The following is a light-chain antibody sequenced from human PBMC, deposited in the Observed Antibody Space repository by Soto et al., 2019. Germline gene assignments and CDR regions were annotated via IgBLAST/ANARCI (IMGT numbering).Light chain of an antibody. Sequence: QPVLTQPPSASGSPGQSVTISCTGTSSDVGAYNYVSWYQQLPGKAPKLIIYEVSKRPSGVPDRFSGSKSGNTASLTVSGLQAEDEADYYCTSYAGTYSFFYVFGTGTKVT. CDR1: SSDVGAYNY. CDR3: TSYAGTYSFFYV. V-gene: IGLV2-8*01. CDR2: EVS. J-gene: IGLJ1*01.